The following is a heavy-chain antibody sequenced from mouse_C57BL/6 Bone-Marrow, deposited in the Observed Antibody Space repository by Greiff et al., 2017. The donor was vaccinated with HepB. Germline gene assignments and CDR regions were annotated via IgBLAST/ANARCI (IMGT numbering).Heavy chain of an antibody. D-gene: IGHD2-2*01. Sequence: VQLKESGAELARPGASVKLSCKASGYTFTSYGISWVKQRTGQGLEWIGEIYPRSGNTYYNEKFKGKATLTADKSSSTAYMELRSLTSEDSAVYFCAPFYYGYDGVDYWGQGTTLTVSS. CDR3: APFYYGYDGVDY. CDR1: GYTFTSYG. CDR2: IYPRSGNT. V-gene: IGHV1-81*01. J-gene: IGHJ2*01.